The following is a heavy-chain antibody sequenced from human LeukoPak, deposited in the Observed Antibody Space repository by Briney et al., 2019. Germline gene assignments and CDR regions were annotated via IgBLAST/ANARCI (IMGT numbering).Heavy chain of an antibody. Sequence: GGSLRLSCAISGFSISDYGVNWVRRAPGKGLEWLSHSNSNGGVISYADSVKGRFTISRDTAKNSLYLQMNSLRVEDTAIYYCARDSDGDYDFDYWGQGTLVTVSS. CDR2: SNSNGGVI. CDR3: ARDSDGDYDFDY. D-gene: IGHD4-17*01. J-gene: IGHJ4*02. CDR1: GFSISDYG. V-gene: IGHV3-48*01.